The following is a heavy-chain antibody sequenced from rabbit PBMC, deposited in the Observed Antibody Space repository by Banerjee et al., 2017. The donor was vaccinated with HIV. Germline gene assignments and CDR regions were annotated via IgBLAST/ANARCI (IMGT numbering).Heavy chain of an antibody. CDR1: GIDFNYYFY. CDR2: IYTGSGGST. V-gene: IGHV1S45*01. D-gene: IGHD4-2*01. J-gene: IGHJ3*01. CDR3: ARDRDWTLDL. Sequence: QEQLEESGGGLVKPEGSLTLSCKASGIDFNYYFYMCWVRQAPGKGLEWIGCIYTGSGGSTYYANWAKGRFTISKTSSTTVTLQMASLTAADTATYFCARDRDWTLDLWGQGTLVTVS.